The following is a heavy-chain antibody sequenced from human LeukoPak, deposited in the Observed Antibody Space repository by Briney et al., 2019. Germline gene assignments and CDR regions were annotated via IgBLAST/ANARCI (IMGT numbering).Heavy chain of an antibody. V-gene: IGHV3-23*01. D-gene: IGHD5-18*01. CDR2: ISGSGGST. CDR3: ATRVDTAVVKLHYWYFDL. CDR1: GFTFSSYA. Sequence: GGSLRLSCAASGFTFSSYAMSWVRQAPGKGLEWVSAISGSGGSTYYADSVKGRFTISRDNSKNTLYLQMNSLRAEDTAVYYCATRVDTAVVKLHYWYFDLWGRGTLVTVSS. J-gene: IGHJ2*01.